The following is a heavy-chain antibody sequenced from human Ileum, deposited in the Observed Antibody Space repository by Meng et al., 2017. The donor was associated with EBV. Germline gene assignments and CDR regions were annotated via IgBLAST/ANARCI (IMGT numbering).Heavy chain of an antibody. Sequence: QVQLQESGPGLVKPSEILSRTCTVSGGSISSSDNYWGWIRQPPGKGPEWIGSIYYSGSTFYNPSLKSRVTISGDSSKNQFSLRLSSVTTADTAVYYCARKSGSWNIDYWGQGALVTVSS. D-gene: IGHD1/OR15-1a*01. V-gene: IGHV4-39*07. CDR2: IYYSGST. J-gene: IGHJ4*02. CDR1: GGSISSSDNY. CDR3: ARKSGSWNIDY.